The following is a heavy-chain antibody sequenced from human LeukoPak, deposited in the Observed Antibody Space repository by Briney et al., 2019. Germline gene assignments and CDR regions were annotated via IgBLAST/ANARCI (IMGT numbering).Heavy chain of an antibody. V-gene: IGHV3-74*01. J-gene: IGHJ4*02. D-gene: IGHD2-21*02. CDR1: GFTFSSYW. Sequence: GGSLRLSCAASGFTFSSYWMHWVRQAPGKGLVWVSRINSDGSSTSYADSVKGRFTISRDNAKNTLYLQMNSLRAEDTAVYYCARARVVTGLKYWGQGTLVTVSS. CDR2: INSDGSST. CDR3: ARARVVTGLKY.